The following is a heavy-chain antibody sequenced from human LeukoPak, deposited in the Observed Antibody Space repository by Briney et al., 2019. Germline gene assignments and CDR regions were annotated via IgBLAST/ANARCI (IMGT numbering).Heavy chain of an antibody. J-gene: IGHJ4*02. CDR2: TYYSGIT. Sequence: SATLSLTCTVSGDSISTSSYYWGWVRQTPGKGLEWLGSTYYSGITHYNPSLKSRLTIYVDTSRNQFSLHLFSVTAADTAVFYCARSDYYDYRQIDYWGQGTLVTVSS. D-gene: IGHD3-16*01. CDR3: ARSDYYDYRQIDY. CDR1: GDSISTSSYY. V-gene: IGHV4-39*01.